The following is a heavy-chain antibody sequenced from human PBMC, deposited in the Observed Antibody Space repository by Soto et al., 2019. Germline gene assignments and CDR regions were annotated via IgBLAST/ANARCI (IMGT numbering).Heavy chain of an antibody. CDR3: AGDHSFGGPFDP. Sequence: QVQLVQSGAEVKKPGASVKVSCKASGYTFTSYGISWVRQAPGQGLEWMGWISAYNGNTNYAQKLQGRVTMTTDTSAGTAYLERRSLRSDDTAVYYCAGDHSFGGPFDPWGQGTLVTVSS. D-gene: IGHD3-10*01. CDR2: ISAYNGNT. CDR1: GYTFTSYG. J-gene: IGHJ5*02. V-gene: IGHV1-18*01.